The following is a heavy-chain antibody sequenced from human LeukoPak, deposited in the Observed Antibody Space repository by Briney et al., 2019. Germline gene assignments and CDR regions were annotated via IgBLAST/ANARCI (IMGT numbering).Heavy chain of an antibody. CDR2: INRDGSST. Sequence: GGSLRLSCAASGFTFSSYWMHWVRHAPGKGLVWVSRINRDGSSTSYADSVKGRFTISRDNAKNTLYLQMNSLRAEDTAVYYCARTFNSGRYYYYYMDVWGKGTTVTVSS. D-gene: IGHD3-10*01. CDR1: GFTFSSYW. CDR3: ARTFNSGRYYYYYMDV. J-gene: IGHJ6*03. V-gene: IGHV3-74*01.